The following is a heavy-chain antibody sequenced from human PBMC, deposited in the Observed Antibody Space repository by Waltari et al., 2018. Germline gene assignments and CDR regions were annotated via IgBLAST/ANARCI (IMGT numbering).Heavy chain of an antibody. CDR1: GYTFTDYY. V-gene: IGHV1-2*04. D-gene: IGHD3-22*01. J-gene: IGHJ6*02. CDR3: ARSPYYYDRNESYGLDV. CDR2: NNHNNGDT. Sequence: QVQLVQSGAEVKRPGASVRVSCKSSGYTFTDYYLHWVRQAPGQGLEWMARNNHNNGDTTVAQKFQGWVTVTRDTSINTGFLEVTRLKSDDAAVYFCARSPYYYDRNESYGLDVWGHGTTVSVS.